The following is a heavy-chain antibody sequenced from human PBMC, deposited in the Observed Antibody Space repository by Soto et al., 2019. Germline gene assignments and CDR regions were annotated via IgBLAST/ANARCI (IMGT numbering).Heavy chain of an antibody. CDR3: ARPPGCLGYCSSTSCPYGMDV. J-gene: IGHJ6*02. D-gene: IGHD2-2*01. CDR2: ISSSRSYI. V-gene: IGHV3-21*01. CDR1: GFTFRSYG. Sequence: EVQLVESGGGLVQPGGPLRLSCAASGFTFRSYGMNWVRQAPGKGLEWVSSISSSRSYIYYADPVKGRFTIASDNAKNSLYLQMHSLRAEDTAVYYCARPPGCLGYCSSTSCPYGMDVWGQGTTVTVSS.